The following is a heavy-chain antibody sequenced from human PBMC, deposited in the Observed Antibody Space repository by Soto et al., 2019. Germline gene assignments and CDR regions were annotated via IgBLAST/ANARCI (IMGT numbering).Heavy chain of an antibody. J-gene: IGHJ6*03. CDR3: ARDRVPAAICYYYYMDV. CDR2: INSDGSST. Sequence: EVQLVESGGGLVQPGGSLRLSCAASGFTFSSYWMHWVRQAPGKGLVWVSRINSDGSSTSYADSVKGRFTISRDNAKNTLYLQMNSLRAEDTAVYYCARDRVPAAICYYYYMDVWGKGTTVTVSS. V-gene: IGHV3-74*01. D-gene: IGHD2-2*01. CDR1: GFTFSSYW.